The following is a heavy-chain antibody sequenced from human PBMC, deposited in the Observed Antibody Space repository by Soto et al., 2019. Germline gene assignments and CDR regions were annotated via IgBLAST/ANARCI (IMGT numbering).Heavy chain of an antibody. J-gene: IGHJ4*02. V-gene: IGHV1-18*01. CDR2: ISAYNGNT. D-gene: IGHD3-10*01. CDR1: GYTFTSYA. CDR3: ARSGPPAGY. Sequence: QVQLVQSGAEVKKPGASVKVSCKASGYTFTSYAISWVRQAPGQGLEWMGWISAYNGNTNYAQKLQGRVTMTTDTXXXXXXXXXXXXXXXXXXXYYXARSGPPAGYWGQGTLVT.